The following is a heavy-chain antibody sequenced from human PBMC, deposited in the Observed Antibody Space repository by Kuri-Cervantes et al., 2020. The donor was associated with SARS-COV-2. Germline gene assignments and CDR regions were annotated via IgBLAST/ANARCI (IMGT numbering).Heavy chain of an antibody. V-gene: IGHV3-64D*06. CDR1: GFTFSSYA. J-gene: IGHJ4*02. Sequence: GGSLRLSCAASGFTFSSYAMHWVRQAPGKGLEYVSAISSNGGSTYYADSVKGRFTISRDNSKNTLYLQMSSLRAEDTAVYYCVKISSSWDFDYWGQGTLVTVSS. CDR3: VKISSSWDFDY. D-gene: IGHD6-13*01. CDR2: ISSNGGST.